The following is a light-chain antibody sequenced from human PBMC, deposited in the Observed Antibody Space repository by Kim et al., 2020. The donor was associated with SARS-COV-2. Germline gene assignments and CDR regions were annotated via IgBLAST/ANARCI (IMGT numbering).Light chain of an antibody. CDR3: KVCEMHSDVV. J-gene: IGLJ3*02. CDR1: DIGDSDC. CDR2: GDS. V-gene: IGLV3-21*01. Sequence: GKTTTRPGGGSDIGDSDCVSWYQQQPGKAPEGIIYGDSDRPSGVPGRFSGSKSGNTATLTICRVEVGDEADYYCKVCEMHSDVVFGGGTQLTVL.